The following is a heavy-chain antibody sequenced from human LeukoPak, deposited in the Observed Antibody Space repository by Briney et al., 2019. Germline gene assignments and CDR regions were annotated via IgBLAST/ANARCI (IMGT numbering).Heavy chain of an antibody. CDR2: ISSSGSTI. D-gene: IGHD5-18*01. Sequence: GGSLRLSCAASGFTFSSYGMHWVRQAPGKGLEWVSYISSSGSTIYYADSVKGRFTISRDNAKNSLYLQMNSLRAEDTAVYYCARQSGKRGYSYGAFDYWGQGTLVTVSS. CDR3: ARQSGKRGYSYGAFDY. V-gene: IGHV3-48*04. CDR1: GFTFSSYG. J-gene: IGHJ4*02.